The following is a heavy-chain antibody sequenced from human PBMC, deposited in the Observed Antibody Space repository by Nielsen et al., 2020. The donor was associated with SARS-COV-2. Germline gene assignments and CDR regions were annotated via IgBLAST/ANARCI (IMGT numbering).Heavy chain of an antibody. Sequence: GESLKISCAASGFTFSSYGMHWVRQAPGKGLEWVAVIWYDGSNKYYADSVKGRFTISRDNSKNTLYLQMNSLRAEDTAVYYCARDAEATKIEYYFDYWGQGTLVTVSS. J-gene: IGHJ4*02. V-gene: IGHV3-30*19. CDR2: IWYDGSNK. D-gene: IGHD6-25*01. CDR3: ARDAEATKIEYYFDY. CDR1: GFTFSSYG.